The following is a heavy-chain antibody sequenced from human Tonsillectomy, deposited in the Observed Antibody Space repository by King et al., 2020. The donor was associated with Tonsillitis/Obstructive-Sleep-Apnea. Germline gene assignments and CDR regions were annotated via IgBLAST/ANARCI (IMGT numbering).Heavy chain of an antibody. CDR2: ISSSSSYI. J-gene: IGHJ4*02. CDR3: ASLDYGHYDDTCDY. CDR1: GFTFSSYS. Sequence: VQLVESGGGLVKPGGSLRLSCAASGFTFSSYSMNWVRQAPGKGLEWVSSISSSSSYIYYADSVKGRFTISRDNAKNSLYLQMNSLRAEDTAVYYCASLDYGHYDDTCDYWGQGPRVPVSS. D-gene: IGHD4-17*01. V-gene: IGHV3-21*01.